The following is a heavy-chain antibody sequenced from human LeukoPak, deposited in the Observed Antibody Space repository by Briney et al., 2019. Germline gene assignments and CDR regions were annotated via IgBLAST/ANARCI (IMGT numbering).Heavy chain of an antibody. CDR3: AKDNRRHYTSGPNPDSLH. Sequence: GRSLRLSCAGSGFTFNNYAMHWVRQPPGKGLEWVSGISWNSGSIDYADSVKGRFTISRDNAKNSLYLQMNSLRVEDTAFYYCAKDNRRHYTSGPNPDSLHWGQGALVTVSS. CDR1: GFTFNNYA. J-gene: IGHJ4*02. D-gene: IGHD6-19*01. V-gene: IGHV3-9*01. CDR2: ISWNSGSI.